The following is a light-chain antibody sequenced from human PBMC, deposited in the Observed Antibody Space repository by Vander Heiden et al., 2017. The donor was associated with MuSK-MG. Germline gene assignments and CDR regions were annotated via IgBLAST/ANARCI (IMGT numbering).Light chain of an antibody. CDR1: SSNIGAGYD. CDR2: GNS. Sequence: QPVLTQPPSVSGAPGQTVTISCTGSSSNIGAGYDVHWYQQLPGTAPKLLSYGNSNRPSGVPDRFSGSKSGTSASLAITGLQAEDEADYYCQSYDSSLSGYVFGTGTKVTVL. V-gene: IGLV1-40*01. CDR3: QSYDSSLSGYV. J-gene: IGLJ1*01.